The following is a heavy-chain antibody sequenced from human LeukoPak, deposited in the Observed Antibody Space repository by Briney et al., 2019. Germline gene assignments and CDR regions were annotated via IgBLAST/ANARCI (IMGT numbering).Heavy chain of an antibody. CDR1: GYTFSSYW. CDR3: ARDTGGGYSCYDC. Sequence: GGSLRLSCAASGYTFSSYWMTWIRQSTGEGLEWVANIKQDGSEKYYVDSVKGRFTISRDNAKNSLYLQMNSLRAEDTAVYYCARDTGGGYSCYDCWGQGTLVTVSS. CDR2: IKQDGSEK. D-gene: IGHD5-18*01. J-gene: IGHJ4*02. V-gene: IGHV3-7*01.